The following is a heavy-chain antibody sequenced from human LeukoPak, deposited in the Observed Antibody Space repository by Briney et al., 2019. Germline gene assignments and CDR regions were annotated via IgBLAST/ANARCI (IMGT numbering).Heavy chain of an antibody. CDR1: GGSISSYY. D-gene: IGHD2-15*01. CDR2: IYYSGST. Sequence: PSETLSLTCTVSGGSISSYYWSWIRQPPGKGLEWIGYIYYSGSTNYNPSLKSRVTISVDTSKNQFSLKLSSVTAADTAVYYCARDTNDLLPDAFDIWGQGTMATVSS. CDR3: ARDTNDLLPDAFDI. J-gene: IGHJ3*02. V-gene: IGHV4-59*01.